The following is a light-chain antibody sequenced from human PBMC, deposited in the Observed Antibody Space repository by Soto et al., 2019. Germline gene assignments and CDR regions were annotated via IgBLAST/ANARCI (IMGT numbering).Light chain of an antibody. CDR2: GNS. CDR1: SSDIGADYV. Sequence: QSALTQPPSVSGAPGQRVTISCTGSSSDIGADYVVHWYQQLPGTAPKLLIYGNSNRPSGVPDRFSGSKSGTSASLAITGLQAEDEADYYCQSYDSSLSGWVFGGGTKVTVL. CDR3: QSYDSSLSGWV. J-gene: IGLJ3*02. V-gene: IGLV1-40*01.